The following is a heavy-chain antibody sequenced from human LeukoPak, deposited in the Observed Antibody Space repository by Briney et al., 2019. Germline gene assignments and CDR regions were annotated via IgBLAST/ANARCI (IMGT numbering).Heavy chain of an antibody. V-gene: IGHV3-21*01. J-gene: IGHJ4*02. D-gene: IGHD1-26*01. CDR3: ASGTIVGARGADN. CDR1: GFTFSTCS. Sequence: GGSLRLSCAASGFTFSTCSMKWVRQAPGKALEWVSSISGSSYHIYYADSVKGRFTISRDNANSLLYLQMNSLRAEDTAVYYCASGTIVGARGADNWGQGTLVTVSS. CDR2: ISGSSYHI.